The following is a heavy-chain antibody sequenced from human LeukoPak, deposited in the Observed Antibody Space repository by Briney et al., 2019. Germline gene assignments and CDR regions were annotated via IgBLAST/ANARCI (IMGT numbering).Heavy chain of an antibody. V-gene: IGHV3-23*01. CDR2: ISGSGGST. CDR1: GFTFSSYA. CDR3: AKSIAYYDFWSGISDY. D-gene: IGHD3-3*01. Sequence: GGSLRLSCAASGFTFSSYAMSWVRQAPGKGLEWVSAISGSGGSTYYADSVKGRFTISRDNAKNSLYLQMNSLRAEDTAVYYCAKSIAYYDFWSGISDYWGQGTLVTVSS. J-gene: IGHJ4*02.